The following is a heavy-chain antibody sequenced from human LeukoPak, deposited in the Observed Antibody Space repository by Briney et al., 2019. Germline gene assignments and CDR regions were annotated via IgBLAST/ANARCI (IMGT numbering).Heavy chain of an antibody. J-gene: IGHJ4*02. CDR2: INPIVGTA. D-gene: IGHD3-22*01. V-gene: IGHV1-69*08. CDR3: AAGHYYDSSGYYLLSKSFDY. CDR1: GGTFTSYS. Sequence: ASVKVSCKASGGTFTSYSISWVRQAPGQGLEWMGRINPIVGTANYAQKFQGRVTITADKSTSTAYMELSSLRSEDTAVYYCAAGHYYDSSGYYLLSKSFDYWGQGTLVTVSS.